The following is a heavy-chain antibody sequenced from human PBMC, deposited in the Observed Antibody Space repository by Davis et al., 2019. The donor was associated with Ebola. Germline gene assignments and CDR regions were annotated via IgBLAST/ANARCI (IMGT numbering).Heavy chain of an antibody. Sequence: SETLSLTCTVSGGSINNYFWSWIRQPPGKGLEWIGNIHYLGNTNYNPSLKSRVIISVDTSKNQFSLKLRSVTAADTAVYYCAGGRDTKWFDPWGQGNLVTVSS. J-gene: IGHJ5*02. CDR3: AGGRDTKWFDP. CDR2: IHYLGNT. D-gene: IGHD5-18*01. CDR1: GGSINNYF. V-gene: IGHV4-59*08.